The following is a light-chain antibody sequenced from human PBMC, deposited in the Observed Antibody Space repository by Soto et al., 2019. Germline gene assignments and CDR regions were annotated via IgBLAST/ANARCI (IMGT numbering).Light chain of an antibody. Sequence: DIQMTQSPSSLSASVGDRVTITCRASQSIGSYFNWYQQKPGKAPKLLIYAASSLQSGVPSRFSGSGSGTDFTLTISSLQPEDFATYYCQQSYSTPKTFGQGTKVEIK. CDR1: QSIGSY. V-gene: IGKV1-39*01. CDR2: AAS. CDR3: QQSYSTPKT. J-gene: IGKJ1*01.